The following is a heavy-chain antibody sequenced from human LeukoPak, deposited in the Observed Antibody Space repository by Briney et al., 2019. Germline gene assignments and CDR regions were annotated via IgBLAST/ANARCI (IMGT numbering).Heavy chain of an antibody. Sequence: GGSLRLSCAASGFTFTSYWMHWVRQAPGKGLVWVSRINSDGSSTTYADSVKGQFTISRDNAKNTLYLQMNSLRAEDTAVYYCARPQHGDLYAFDIWGQGTMVTVSS. V-gene: IGHV3-74*01. J-gene: IGHJ3*02. CDR2: INSDGSST. CDR3: ARPQHGDLYAFDI. CDR1: GFTFTSYW. D-gene: IGHD4-17*01.